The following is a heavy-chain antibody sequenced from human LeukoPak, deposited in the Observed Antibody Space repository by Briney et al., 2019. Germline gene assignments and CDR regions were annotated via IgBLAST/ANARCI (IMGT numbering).Heavy chain of an antibody. Sequence: SSETLSLTCAVYGGSFSGYYWSWIRQPPGKGLEWIGEINHSGSTNYNPSLKSRVTISVDTSKNQFSLKLSSVTAADTAVYYCARNRFGVVGGYFDYWGQGTLVTVSS. V-gene: IGHV4-34*01. J-gene: IGHJ4*02. CDR2: INHSGST. CDR1: GGSFSGYY. D-gene: IGHD3-3*01. CDR3: ARNRFGVVGGYFDY.